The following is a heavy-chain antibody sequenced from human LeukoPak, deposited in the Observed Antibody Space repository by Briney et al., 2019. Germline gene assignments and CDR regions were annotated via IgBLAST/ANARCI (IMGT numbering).Heavy chain of an antibody. V-gene: IGHV3-33*01. CDR1: EFTFTTYG. CDR2: IWYDGSNK. Sequence: GRSLTLFCAASEFTFTTYGMHWVRQAPGKGLEWVAVIWYDGSNKYYADSVKGRFTISRDNSNNTLSLQMNSLRVEDTAVYYCARMKGILTSPIDYWGQGTLVSVSS. D-gene: IGHD3-9*01. J-gene: IGHJ4*02. CDR3: ARMKGILTSPIDY.